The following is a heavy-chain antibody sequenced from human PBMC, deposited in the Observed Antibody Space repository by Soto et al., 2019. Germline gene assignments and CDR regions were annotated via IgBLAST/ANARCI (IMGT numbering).Heavy chain of an antibody. D-gene: IGHD5-12*01. CDR3: ARQARGYAYFDY. V-gene: IGHV2-5*02. CDR2: IYWDDDK. CDR1: GFSLSTSGVG. J-gene: IGHJ4*02. Sequence: QITLKESGPTLVKPTQTLTLTCTFSGFSLSTSGVGVGWIRQPPGTALEWLALIYWDDDKRYSPSLKSRLTITKDTSKNQVVLTMTTMDPVDTATYYCARQARGYAYFDYWGQGTLVTVSS.